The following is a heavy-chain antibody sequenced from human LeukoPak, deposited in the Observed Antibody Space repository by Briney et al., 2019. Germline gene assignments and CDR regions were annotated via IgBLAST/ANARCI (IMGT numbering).Heavy chain of an antibody. J-gene: IGHJ4*02. D-gene: IGHD6-13*01. CDR1: GGSISSSSYY. Sequence: SETLSLTCTVSGGSISSSSYYWSWIRQPPGKGLEWIGEINHSGSTNYNPSLKSRVTISVDTSKNQFSLNLSSVTAADTAVYYCARVQFSWWGYYFDYWGQGTLVTVSS. CDR2: INHSGST. CDR3: ARVQFSWWGYYFDY. V-gene: IGHV4-39*07.